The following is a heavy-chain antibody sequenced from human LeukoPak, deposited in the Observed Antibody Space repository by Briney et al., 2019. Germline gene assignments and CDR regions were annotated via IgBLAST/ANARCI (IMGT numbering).Heavy chain of an antibody. V-gene: IGHV1-8*02. D-gene: IGHD2-2*01. Sequence: ASVKFSCKASGYTCTSYGINWVRQATGQGLDCIGWMNPNSGNTGYAQKFQGRVTMTRNTSISTAYMELSSLRSEDTAVYYCARGGYCSSTSCIDYRGQGTLVTVSS. CDR3: ARGGYCSSTSCIDY. CDR2: MNPNSGNT. J-gene: IGHJ4*02. CDR1: GYTCTSYG.